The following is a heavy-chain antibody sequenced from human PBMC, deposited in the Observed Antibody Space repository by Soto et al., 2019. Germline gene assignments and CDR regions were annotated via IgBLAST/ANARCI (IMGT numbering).Heavy chain of an antibody. CDR2: INHSGST. D-gene: IGHD5-18*01. CDR1: GGSFRGYY. CDR3: ARGPGNSYGYFYYYYGMDV. V-gene: IGHV4-34*01. Sequence: SETLSLTCAVYGGSFRGYYWSWIRQPPGKGLEWIGEINHSGSTNYNPSLKSRVIISVDTSKNQFSLRLSSVTAADTGVYYCARGPGNSYGYFYYYYGMDVWGQGTTVTVSS. J-gene: IGHJ6*02.